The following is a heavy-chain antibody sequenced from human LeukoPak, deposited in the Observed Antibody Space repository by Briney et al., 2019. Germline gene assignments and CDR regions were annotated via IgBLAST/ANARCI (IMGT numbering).Heavy chain of an antibody. CDR2: IIPIFGTA. D-gene: IGHD2-8*02. CDR3: ARVGDGIVAGGLGY. V-gene: IGHV1-69*13. J-gene: IGHJ4*02. CDR1: GGTFSNYA. Sequence: SVKVSCKASGGTFSNYAISWVRQAPGQGLEWMGAIIPIFGTANYAQKFQGRVTITADESTGTAYMELSSLRSDDTAVYYCARVGDGIVAGGLGYWGQGTLVTVSS.